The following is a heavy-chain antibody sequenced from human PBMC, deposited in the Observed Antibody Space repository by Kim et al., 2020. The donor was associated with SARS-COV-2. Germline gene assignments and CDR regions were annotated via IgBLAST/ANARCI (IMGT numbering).Heavy chain of an antibody. CDR1: GFTFSSYG. Sequence: GGSLRLSCAASGFTFSSYGMHWVRQAPGKGLEWVAVISYDGSNKYYADSVKGRFTISRDNSKNTLYLQMNSLRAEDTAVYYCARETYYYGSGSYCLDYWGQGTLVTVSS. V-gene: IGHV3-33*05. J-gene: IGHJ4*02. D-gene: IGHD3-10*01. CDR2: ISYDGSNK. CDR3: ARETYYYGSGSYCLDY.